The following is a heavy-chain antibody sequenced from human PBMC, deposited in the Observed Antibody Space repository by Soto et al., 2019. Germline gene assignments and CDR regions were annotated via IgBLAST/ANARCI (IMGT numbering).Heavy chain of an antibody. Sequence: LSWRVADGYFIDGGYSWLGIRQPPGKGLEWIGYVYHTGRTSYNPSLKSRVSISMDTSKNQFSLNLDSVTAADTAVYLFARDFADFASWVKGTPVPGTS. V-gene: IGHV4-61*08. CDR1: DGYFIDGGYS. CDR2: VYHTGRT. J-gene: IGHJ4*03. D-gene: IGHD3-3*01. CDR3: ARDFADFAS.